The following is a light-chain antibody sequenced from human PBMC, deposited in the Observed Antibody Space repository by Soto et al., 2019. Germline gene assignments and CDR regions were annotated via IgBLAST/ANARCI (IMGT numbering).Light chain of an antibody. CDR1: QSVTSSY. J-gene: IGKJ1*01. CDR3: QQYGSSPTT. V-gene: IGKV3-20*01. CDR2: SAS. Sequence: IELTHSPGTLSFSPGECATLSCRASQSVTSSYLAWWQQKPGQAPRLLIYSASSRDTGIPDRFSGSGSGTDFTLTISRLEPEDFAEYFCQQYGSSPTTFGQGTKVDIK.